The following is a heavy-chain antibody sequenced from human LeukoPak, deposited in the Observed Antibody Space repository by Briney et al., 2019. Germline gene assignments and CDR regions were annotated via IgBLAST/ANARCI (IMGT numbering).Heavy chain of an antibody. CDR1: GGSINSGDFS. CDR3: ASTAYYDFWSGYTPDY. D-gene: IGHD3-3*01. CDR2: IYTSGST. V-gene: IGHV4-61*02. Sequence: SETLSLTCTVSGGSINSGDFSWSWIRQPAGKGLEWIGRIYTSGSTNYNPSLKSRVTISVDTSKNQFSLKLSSVTAADTAVYYCASTAYYDFWSGYTPDYWGQGTLVTVSS. J-gene: IGHJ4*02.